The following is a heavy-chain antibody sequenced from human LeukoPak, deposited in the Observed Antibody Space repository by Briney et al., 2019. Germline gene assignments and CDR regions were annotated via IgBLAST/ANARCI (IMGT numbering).Heavy chain of an antibody. CDR1: GYSISSGYY. CDR2: IYHSGST. D-gene: IGHD2-2*01. Sequence: SETLSLTCTVSGYSISSGYYWGWIRQPPVKGLEWIGSIYHSGSTYYNPSLKSRVTISVDTSKNQFSLKLSSVTAADTAVYYCARVSVGDIVVVPAAMAAFDIWGQGTMVTVSS. CDR3: ARVSVGDIVVVPAAMAAFDI. J-gene: IGHJ3*02. V-gene: IGHV4-38-2*02.